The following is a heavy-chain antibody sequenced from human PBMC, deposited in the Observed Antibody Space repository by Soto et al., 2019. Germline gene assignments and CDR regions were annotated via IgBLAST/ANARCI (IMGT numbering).Heavy chain of an antibody. Sequence: QVQLQESGPGLVKPSGTLSLTCAVSGGSISSSNWWSWVRQPPGKGLEWIGEIYHSGSTNYNPSLKSRXXIXVXXSKNQCSLKLSSVTAADTAVYSCARASAEYSGFDYWGQGTLVTVSS. D-gene: IGHD2-15*01. CDR3: ARASAEYSGFDY. V-gene: IGHV4-4*02. CDR1: GGSISSSNW. CDR2: IYHSGST. J-gene: IGHJ4*02.